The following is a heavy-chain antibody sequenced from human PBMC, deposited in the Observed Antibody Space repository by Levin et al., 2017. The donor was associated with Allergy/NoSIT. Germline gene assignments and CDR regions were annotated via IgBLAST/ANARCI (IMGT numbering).Heavy chain of an antibody. CDR1: GFTLSSYS. D-gene: IGHD1-26*01. CDR3: ARESSSGSYVGSQRY. CDR2: ISSSGSTT. V-gene: IGHV3-48*02. J-gene: IGHJ4*02. Sequence: GESLKISCAASGFTLSSYSMNWVRQAPGKGLEWVSYISSSGSTTYYADSVKGRFTMSRDNAKNSVYLQMNTLRDEDTAVYYCARESSSGSYVGSQRYWGQGTLVTVSS.